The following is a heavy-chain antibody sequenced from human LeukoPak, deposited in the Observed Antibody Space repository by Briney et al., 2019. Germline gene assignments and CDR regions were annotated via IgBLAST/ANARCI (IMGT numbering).Heavy chain of an antibody. D-gene: IGHD3-10*01. CDR3: ARALGHYYGSGGNYYFDY. V-gene: IGHV3-53*01. CDR2: IYTGGYT. CDR1: GFTVNTNY. Sequence: GGSLILSCAASGFTVNTNYMSWVRQAPGKGLEWVSVIYTGGYTYYADSAKGRFTISRDNSKNTLYLQMNSLRAEDTAVYYCARALGHYYGSGGNYYFDYWGQGTLVTVSS. J-gene: IGHJ4*02.